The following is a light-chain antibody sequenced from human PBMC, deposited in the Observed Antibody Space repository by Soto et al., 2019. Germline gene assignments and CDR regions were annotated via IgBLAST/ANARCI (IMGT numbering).Light chain of an antibody. Sequence: QSALTQPASVSGSPGHSSTISCTGTSSDVGAYNHVSWYHQHTGKVPKVMIYEVNNRPSGVSNRFSASKSGNTASLTISGLQAEDEATYYCSSFTSGGTWVFGGGTKLTVL. CDR2: EVN. CDR3: SSFTSGGTWV. V-gene: IGLV2-14*03. CDR1: SSDVGAYNH. J-gene: IGLJ3*02.